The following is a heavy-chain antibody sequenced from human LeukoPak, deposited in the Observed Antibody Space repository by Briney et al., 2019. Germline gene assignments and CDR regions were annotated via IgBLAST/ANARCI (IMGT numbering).Heavy chain of an antibody. J-gene: IGHJ4*02. D-gene: IGHD3-10*01. V-gene: IGHV3-23*01. Sequence: GGSLRLACAAAGFTLSSYAMGWVRQAPGKGVEWVLGISGSGGRTYYADSVQGSFTISTDNSKNTLYLQMNTLRAKATAVYSCAGDYYGSGGSDYWGQGTLVTVSS. CDR2: ISGSGGRT. CDR1: GFTLSSYA. CDR3: AGDYYGSGGSDY.